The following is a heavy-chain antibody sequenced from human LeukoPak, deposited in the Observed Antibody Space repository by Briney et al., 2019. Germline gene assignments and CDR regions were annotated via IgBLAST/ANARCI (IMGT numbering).Heavy chain of an antibody. Sequence: SETLSLTCTVSGGSISSSSSYFWGWIRQPPGKGLEWIGSIHYSGSTSYNPSLKSRVTISLDTSKNQFSLKLASVTAADTAVYYSARVPRGVKAIEYYGLDVWGQGTTVTVSS. D-gene: IGHD2-21*01. V-gene: IGHV4-39*07. CDR3: ARVPRGVKAIEYYGLDV. J-gene: IGHJ6*02. CDR1: GGSISSSSSYF. CDR2: IHYSGST.